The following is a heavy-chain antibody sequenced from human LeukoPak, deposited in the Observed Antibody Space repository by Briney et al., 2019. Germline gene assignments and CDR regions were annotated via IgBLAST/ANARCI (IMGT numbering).Heavy chain of an antibody. CDR2: IKSVGEGATT. J-gene: IGHJ6*04. CDR1: GFTIGTAW. CDR3: IAHFPYFYGFDV. Sequence: SGGSLRLSCVSSGFTIGTAWMSWVRQAPGKGLEWLGHIKSVGEGATTDYAAPAKGRFAISRDDSKNMIYLQMSSLKIDDTAIYYCIAHFPYFYGFDVWGKGTTVTASS. D-gene: IGHD3-3*02. V-gene: IGHV3-15*01.